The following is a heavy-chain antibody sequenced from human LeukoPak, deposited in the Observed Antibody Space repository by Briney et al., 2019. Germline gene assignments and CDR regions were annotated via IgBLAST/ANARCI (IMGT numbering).Heavy chain of an antibody. D-gene: IGHD2-2*02. CDR1: GFTFSSYE. J-gene: IGHJ3*02. CDR3: ARRDIVVVPAAIFGAFDI. V-gene: IGHV3-48*03. CDR2: IDFSGSTI. Sequence: GSLRLSCAVSGFTFSSYEMNWVRQAPGKGLEWISYIDFSGSTIHFADSVRGRFTISRDNAKNSLYLQMNSLRAEDTALYYCARRDIVVVPAAIFGAFDIWGQGTMVTVSS.